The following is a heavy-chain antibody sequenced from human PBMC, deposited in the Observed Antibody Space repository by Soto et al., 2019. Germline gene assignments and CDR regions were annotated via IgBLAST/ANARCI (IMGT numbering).Heavy chain of an antibody. V-gene: IGHV2-5*01. CDR1: GFSLSTSGVG. CDR2: IYWNDDK. Sequence: SGPTLVNPTQTLTLTCTFSGFSLSTSGVGVGWIRQPPGKALEWLALIYWNDDKRYSPSLKSRLTITKDTSKNQVVLTMTNMDPVDPAIYYCAHRFAAGFRGGLFDPWGQGTLVTVSS. CDR3: AHRFAAGFRGGLFDP. D-gene: IGHD6-13*01. J-gene: IGHJ5*02.